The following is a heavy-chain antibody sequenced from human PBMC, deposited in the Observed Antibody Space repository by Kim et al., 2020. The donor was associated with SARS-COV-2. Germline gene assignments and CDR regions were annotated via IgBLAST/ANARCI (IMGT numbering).Heavy chain of an antibody. Sequence: SETLSLTCTVSGDLTSSYYWSWIRQPPGKGLEWIGYVYYTGSTTYNPSLQSRVTISIDTSRSQFSLKLTSVTAADTAVYYCARGVDTTIVFPWGQGTLVTVSS. J-gene: IGHJ5*02. CDR1: GDLTSSYY. D-gene: IGHD5-18*01. CDR3: ARGVDTTIVFP. CDR2: VYYTGST. V-gene: IGHV4-59*01.